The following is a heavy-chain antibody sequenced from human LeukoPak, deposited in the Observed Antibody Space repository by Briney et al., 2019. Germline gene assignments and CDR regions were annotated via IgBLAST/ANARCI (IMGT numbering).Heavy chain of an antibody. CDR1: GGSISSYY. V-gene: IGHV4-59*08. CDR3: ASIGDYHWYFDL. D-gene: IGHD4-17*01. Sequence: SETLSLTCTVSGGSISSYYGSWIRQPPGKGLEWIGYIYYSGSTNYNPSLKSRVTISVDTSKNQFSLKLSSVTAADTAVYYCASIGDYHWYFDLWGRGTLVTVSS. J-gene: IGHJ2*01. CDR2: IYYSGST.